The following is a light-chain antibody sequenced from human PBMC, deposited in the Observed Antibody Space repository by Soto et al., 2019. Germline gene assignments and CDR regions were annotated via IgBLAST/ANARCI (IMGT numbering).Light chain of an antibody. J-gene: IGKJ4*01. CDR3: QQFDNSPLT. Sequence: EIVLTQSPGTLSLSPGERATLSCRASQSLRNNYLAWYQQKPGQTPRLRIHSASSRATGIPDRFSGSGSGTDFTLTISRLEPEDFALYYCQQFDNSPLTFGGGTKVEIK. CDR2: SAS. V-gene: IGKV3-20*01. CDR1: QSLRNNY.